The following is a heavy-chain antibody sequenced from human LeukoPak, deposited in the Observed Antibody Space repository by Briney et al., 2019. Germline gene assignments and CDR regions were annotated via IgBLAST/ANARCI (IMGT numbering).Heavy chain of an antibody. CDR3: ARNNDMDV. D-gene: IGHD1/OR15-1a*01. Sequence: PGSSLRLSCAASGFILSNHWMTWVRQAPAKGPEWVANVNKDGSEKYYVDSVKGRFTTSRDTAKNSLYLQMNNLRAEDTALYSCARNNDMDVWGQGTTVIVSS. V-gene: IGHV3-7*03. CDR2: VNKDGSEK. CDR1: GFILSNHW. J-gene: IGHJ6*02.